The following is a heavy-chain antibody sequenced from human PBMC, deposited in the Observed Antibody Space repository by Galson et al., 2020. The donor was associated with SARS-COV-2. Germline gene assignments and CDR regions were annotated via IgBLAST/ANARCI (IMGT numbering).Heavy chain of an antibody. J-gene: IGHJ5*02. CDR1: GGSISSYY. CDR3: ARLVSITIYKKEHDWFDP. D-gene: IGHD3-9*01. V-gene: IGHV4-59*08. CDR2: IYYSGST. Sequence: ASETLSLTCTVSGGSISSYYWSWIRQPPGKGLEWIGYIYYSGSTNYNPSLKSRVTISVDTSKNQFSLKLSPVTAADTAVYYCARLVSITIYKKEHDWFDPWGQGTLVTVSS.